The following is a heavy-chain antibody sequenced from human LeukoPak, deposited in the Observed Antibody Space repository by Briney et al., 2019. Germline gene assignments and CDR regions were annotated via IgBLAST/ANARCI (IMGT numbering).Heavy chain of an antibody. CDR3: ARSVYYFDY. D-gene: IGHD5/OR15-5a*01. Sequence: GGSLRLSCAASGFTFSDYYMSWIRQAPGKGLEWVSYISSSSSYTNYADSVKGRFTISRDNAKNSLYLQMNSLRTEDTAVYYCARSVYYFDYWGQGTLVTVSS. J-gene: IGHJ4*02. V-gene: IGHV3-11*06. CDR1: GFTFSDYY. CDR2: ISSSSSYT.